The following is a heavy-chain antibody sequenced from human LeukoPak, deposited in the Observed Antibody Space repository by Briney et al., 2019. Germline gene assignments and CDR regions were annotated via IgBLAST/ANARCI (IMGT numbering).Heavy chain of an antibody. V-gene: IGHV4-59*01. D-gene: IGHD2-15*01. CDR2: IYYSGSN. CDR1: GGSFSGYY. Sequence: SETLSLTCAVYGGSFSGYYWSWIRQPPGKGLEWIGYIYYSGSNNYNPSLKSRVTISVDTSKNQFSLKLSSVTAADMAVYYCARVGPFYCSGGSCYDYWGQGTLVTVSS. CDR3: ARVGPFYCSGGSCYDY. J-gene: IGHJ4*02.